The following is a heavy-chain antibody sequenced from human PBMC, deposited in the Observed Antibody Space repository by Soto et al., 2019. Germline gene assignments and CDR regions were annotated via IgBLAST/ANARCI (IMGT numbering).Heavy chain of an antibody. CDR2: IYYSGST. CDR3: ARCAYYDFWSGYS. J-gene: IGHJ5*02. D-gene: IGHD3-3*01. V-gene: IGHV4-39*01. CDR1: GGSISSGGYY. Sequence: SETLSLTCTVSGGSISSGGYYWSRIRQHPGKGLEWIGNIYYSGSTYYNPSLKSRVTISVDTSKNQFSLKLSSVTAADTAVYYCARCAYYDFWSGYSWGQGTLVTVSS.